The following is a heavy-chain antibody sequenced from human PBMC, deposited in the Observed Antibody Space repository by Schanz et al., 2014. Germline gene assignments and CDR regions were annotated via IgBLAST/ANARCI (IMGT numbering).Heavy chain of an antibody. CDR1: GFTFSTYA. D-gene: IGHD2-15*01. J-gene: IGHJ4*02. CDR3: ARDRGYCSGGSCLTFDY. CDR2: IWYDGSNK. Sequence: VQLVESGGGLVQPGGSLRLSCAASGFTFSTYAMSWVRQAPGKGLEWVAFIWYDGSNKYYADSVKGRFTISRDNSKNTLYLQMNSLRAEDTAVYYCARDRGYCSGGSCLTFDYWGQGTLVTVSS. V-gene: IGHV3-33*08.